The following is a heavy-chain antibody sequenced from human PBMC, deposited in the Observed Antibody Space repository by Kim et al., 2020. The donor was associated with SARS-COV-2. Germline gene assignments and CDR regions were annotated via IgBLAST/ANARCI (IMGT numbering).Heavy chain of an antibody. Sequence: ASVKVSCKASGYTFTSYGISWVRQAPGQGLEWMGWISAYNGNTNYAQKLQGRVTMTTDTSTSTAYMELRSLRSDDTAVYYCASVGGITGTNEFDYWGQGTLVTVSS. CDR1: GYTFTSYG. V-gene: IGHV1-18*04. J-gene: IGHJ4*02. CDR3: ASVGGITGTNEFDY. D-gene: IGHD1-20*01. CDR2: ISAYNGNT.